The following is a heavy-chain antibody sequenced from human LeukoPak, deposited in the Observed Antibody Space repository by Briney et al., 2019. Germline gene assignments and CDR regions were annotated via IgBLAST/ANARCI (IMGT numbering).Heavy chain of an antibody. CDR3: ARDAPGNTALDY. Sequence: GGSLRLSCAASGFTFSIYWMLWVRQPPGKGLVWVSRINSDGSSTSYADSVKGRFTISRDNAKNTLYLQMNSLRVEDTALYYCARDAPGNTALDYWGQGSLVTVSS. D-gene: IGHD5-18*01. J-gene: IGHJ4*02. CDR2: INSDGSST. V-gene: IGHV3-74*01. CDR1: GFTFSIYW.